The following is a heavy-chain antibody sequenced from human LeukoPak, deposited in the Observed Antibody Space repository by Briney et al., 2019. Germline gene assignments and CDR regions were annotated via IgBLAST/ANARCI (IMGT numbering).Heavy chain of an antibody. D-gene: IGHD2-15*01. CDR2: IYSGGST. J-gene: IGHJ4*02. Sequence: MSWVRXAPGXGLEWVSVIYSGGSTYYADSVKGRFTISRDNSKNTLYLQMNSLRAEDTAVYYCARLYCSGGSCYLDYWGQGTLVTVSS. V-gene: IGHV3-53*01. CDR3: ARLYCSGGSCYLDY.